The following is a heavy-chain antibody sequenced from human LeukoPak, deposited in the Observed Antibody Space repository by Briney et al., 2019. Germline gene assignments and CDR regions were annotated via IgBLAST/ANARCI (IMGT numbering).Heavy chain of an antibody. J-gene: IGHJ4*02. D-gene: IGHD3-10*01. CDR3: ARESESGLSIYYFDY. CDR1: GASVSSGGYF. CDR2: IYYSEST. Sequence: SETLSLTCTVSGASVSSGGYFWSWIRQPPGKGLEWIGYIYYSESTNYNPSLKSRVTISVDTSKNQFSLKLSSVTAADTAVYYCARESESGLSIYYFDYWGQGTLVTVSS. V-gene: IGHV4-61*08.